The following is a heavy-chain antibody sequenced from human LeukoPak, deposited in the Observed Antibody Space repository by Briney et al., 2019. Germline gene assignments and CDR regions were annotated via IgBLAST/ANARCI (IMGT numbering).Heavy chain of an antibody. J-gene: IGHJ4*02. D-gene: IGHD6-25*01. V-gene: IGHV2-5*02. CDR2: IFCDDDK. CDR1: GFSVSTSGVG. CDR3: AHTISGVGSFDY. Sequence: SGPTLVKPTQTLTLTCSLSGFSVSTSGVGMGWIRQPPAKALEWLAPIFCDDDKRYSPSLKSRLTITKDTSKNQVVLTVTNMGPVDTSTYYCAHTISGVGSFDYWGQGTLVTVSS.